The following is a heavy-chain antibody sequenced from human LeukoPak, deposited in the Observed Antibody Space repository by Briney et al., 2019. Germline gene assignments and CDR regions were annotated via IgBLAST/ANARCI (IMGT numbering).Heavy chain of an antibody. CDR2: INHSGST. D-gene: IGHD6-13*01. Sequence: PSETLSLTCAVYGVSFSGYYWSWIRQPPGKGLEWIGEINHSGSTNYNPALKSRVTISVDTSKNQFSLKLSSVTAADTAVYYCARGRISNIAAPYLNYYYYMDVWGKGTTVTVSS. CDR1: GVSFSGYY. J-gene: IGHJ6*03. V-gene: IGHV4-34*01. CDR3: ARGRISNIAAPYLNYYYYMDV.